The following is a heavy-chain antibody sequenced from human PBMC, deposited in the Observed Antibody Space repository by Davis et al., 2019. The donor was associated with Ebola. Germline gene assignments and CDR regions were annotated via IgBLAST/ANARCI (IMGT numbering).Heavy chain of an antibody. V-gene: IGHV1-2*02. CDR1: GYTFTSYD. CDR2: INPNSGGT. J-gene: IGHJ5*02. D-gene: IGHD5-18*01. Sequence: ASVKVSCKASGYTFTSYDINWVRQATGQGLEWMGWINPNSGGTNYAQKFQGRVTMTRDTSISTAYMELSRLRSDDTAVYYCASSSGYSYAALWFDPWGQGTLVTVSS. CDR3: ASSSGYSYAALWFDP.